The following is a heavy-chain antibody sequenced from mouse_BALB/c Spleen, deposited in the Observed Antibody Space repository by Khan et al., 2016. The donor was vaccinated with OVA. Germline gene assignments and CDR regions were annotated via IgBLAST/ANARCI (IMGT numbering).Heavy chain of an antibody. V-gene: IGHV1-61*01. CDR1: GYSFTNYW. Sequence: VQLKQSGAELVRPGASVKLSCKASGYSFTNYWMNWVRQRPGQGLEWIGMIHPSDTETWLDQRFKDKATLTVDKSSSTAFMQLSSPTSEDSAVYYCARRGITAATYHYALDYWGQGTSVTVSS. CDR3: ARRGITAATYHYALDY. J-gene: IGHJ4*01. CDR2: IHPSDTET. D-gene: IGHD1-2*01.